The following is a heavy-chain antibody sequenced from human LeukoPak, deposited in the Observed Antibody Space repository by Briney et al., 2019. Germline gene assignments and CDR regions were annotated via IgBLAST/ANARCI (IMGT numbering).Heavy chain of an antibody. CDR3: ARDKIVGPTTLDY. D-gene: IGHD1-26*01. CDR1: GFTFTSYA. V-gene: IGHV3-23*01. Sequence: GGSLRLSCAASGFTFTSYAMSWVHQAPGKGLEWVSAISGSGGSTYHADSVKGRFTISRDNSKNTLYLQMNSLRADDTAIYYCARDKIVGPTTLDYWGQGTLVTVSS. J-gene: IGHJ4*02. CDR2: ISGSGGST.